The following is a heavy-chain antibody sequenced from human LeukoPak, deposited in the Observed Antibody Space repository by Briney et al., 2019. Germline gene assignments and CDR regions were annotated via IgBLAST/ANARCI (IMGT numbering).Heavy chain of an antibody. CDR3: AKAVTIGRLDLDY. J-gene: IGHJ4*02. CDR2: ISWNSGSI. D-gene: IGHD4-17*01. Sequence: GGSLRLSCAASGSTFDDYAMHWVRQAPGKGLEWVSGISWNSGSIGYADSVKGRFTISRDNAKNSLYLQMNSLRAEDMALYYCAKAVTIGRLDLDYWGQGTLVTVSS. V-gene: IGHV3-9*03. CDR1: GSTFDDYA.